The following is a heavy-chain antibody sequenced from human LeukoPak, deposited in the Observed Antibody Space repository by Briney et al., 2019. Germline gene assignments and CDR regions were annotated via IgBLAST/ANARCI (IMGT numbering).Heavy chain of an antibody. D-gene: IGHD2-2*01. V-gene: IGHV1-2*02. J-gene: IGHJ5*02. Sequence: GASVKVSCKASGYTFTDYYMHWVRQAPGQGLEWMGWINPNSGGTNYAQKFQGRVTMTRDASITTAYMEVNRLASDDTAVYYCAILPTKDLVVVSTASLSDPWGQGTLVTVSS. CDR2: INPNSGGT. CDR3: AILPTKDLVVVSTASLSDP. CDR1: GYTFTDYY.